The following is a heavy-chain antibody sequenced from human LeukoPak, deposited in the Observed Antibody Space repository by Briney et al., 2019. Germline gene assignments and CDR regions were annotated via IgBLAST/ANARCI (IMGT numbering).Heavy chain of an antibody. J-gene: IGHJ4*02. D-gene: IGHD6-6*01. V-gene: IGHV4-4*09. Sequence: PGGSLRLSCAASGFTFSSYAMSWIRQPPGKGLEWIGYIYTSGSTNYNPSLKSRVTISVDTSKNQFSLKLSSVTAADTAVYYCARSLRGQLVAYWGQGTLVTVSS. CDR2: IYTSGST. CDR3: ARSLRGQLVAY. CDR1: GFTFSSYA.